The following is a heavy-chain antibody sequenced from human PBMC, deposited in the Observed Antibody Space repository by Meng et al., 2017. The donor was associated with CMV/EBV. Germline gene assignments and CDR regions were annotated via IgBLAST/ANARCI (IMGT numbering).Heavy chain of an antibody. CDR2: IKSKTDGGTT. CDR1: GFTFSNAW. CDR3: TTSDSSGYYRYYYYGMDV. Sequence: GESLKISCAASGFTFSNAWMSWVRQAPGKGLEWVGRIKSKTDGGTTDYAAPVKGRFTISRDDSKNTLYLQMNSLKTGDTAVYYCTTSDSSGYYRYYYYGMDVWGQGTTVTVSS. D-gene: IGHD3-22*01. J-gene: IGHJ6*02. V-gene: IGHV3-15*01.